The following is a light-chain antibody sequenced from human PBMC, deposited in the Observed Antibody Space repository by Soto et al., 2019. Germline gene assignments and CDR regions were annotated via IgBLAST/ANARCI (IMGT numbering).Light chain of an antibody. J-gene: IGLJ2*01. CDR2: DVS. CDR1: SSDVGNYNY. CDR3: SSYTSTSTVI. V-gene: IGLV2-14*03. Sequence: QSALTQPASVSGSPGQSITISCTGTSSDVGNYNYVSWYQHHPGKAPKLIIFDVSNRPSGLSNRFSGSKSGNTASLTIFGLQGEDEADYYCSSYTSTSTVIFGGGTNLTVL.